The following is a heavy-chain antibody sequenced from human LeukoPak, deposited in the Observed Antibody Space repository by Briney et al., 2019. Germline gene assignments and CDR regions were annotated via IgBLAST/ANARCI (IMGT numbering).Heavy chain of an antibody. CDR2: IYYSGST. Sequence: PSETLSLTCAVSGGPIISTNYYWGWIRQPPGKGLEWIGSIYYSGSTYYNPSLKSRVTISVDTSKNQFSLKLSSVTAADTAVYYCAGGGYYCDFDYWGQGTLVTVSS. V-gene: IGHV4-39*01. CDR3: AGGGYYCDFDY. D-gene: IGHD3-22*01. J-gene: IGHJ4*02. CDR1: GGPIISTNYY.